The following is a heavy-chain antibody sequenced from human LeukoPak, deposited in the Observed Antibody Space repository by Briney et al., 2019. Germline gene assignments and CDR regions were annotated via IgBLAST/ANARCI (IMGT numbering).Heavy chain of an antibody. Sequence: PSETLSLTCTVSGGSISSGGYYWRWIRQHPGKGLEWIGYIYYSGSTYYNPSLKSRVTISVDTSKNQFSLKLSSVTAADTAVYYCARLGVGGYYGSGSSSWGQGTLVTVSS. CDR2: IYYSGST. CDR3: ARLGVGGYYGSGSSS. J-gene: IGHJ4*02. D-gene: IGHD3-10*01. CDR1: GGSISSGGYY. V-gene: IGHV4-31*03.